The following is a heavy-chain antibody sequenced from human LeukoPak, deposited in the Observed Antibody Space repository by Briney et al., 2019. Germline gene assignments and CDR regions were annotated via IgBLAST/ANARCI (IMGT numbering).Heavy chain of an antibody. Sequence: PGGSLRLSCAASGFTFSSYAMHWVRQAPGKGLEWVAVISYDGSNKYYADSVKGRFTISRDNSKNTLYLQMNSLRAEDTAVYYCAGGNLDAFDIWGQGTMVTVSS. J-gene: IGHJ3*02. CDR3: AGGNLDAFDI. CDR2: ISYDGSNK. V-gene: IGHV3-30-3*02. CDR1: GFTFSSYA.